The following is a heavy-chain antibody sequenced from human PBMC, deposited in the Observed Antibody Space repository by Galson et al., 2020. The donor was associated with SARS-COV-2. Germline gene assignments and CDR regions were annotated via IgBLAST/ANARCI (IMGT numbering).Heavy chain of an antibody. V-gene: IGHV1-2*02. Sequence: ASVKVSCQASGYTFIDYYVHWVRPAPGQGLEWMGWINPKSDVTYYAQKFQGRVTVTRDTSISTVSMALSSLISDNTAVYYCARLGMMAEGYWGQGTLVTVSS. CDR3: ARLGMMAEGY. CDR1: GYTFIDYY. D-gene: IGHD3-16*01. CDR2: INPKSDVT. J-gene: IGHJ4*02.